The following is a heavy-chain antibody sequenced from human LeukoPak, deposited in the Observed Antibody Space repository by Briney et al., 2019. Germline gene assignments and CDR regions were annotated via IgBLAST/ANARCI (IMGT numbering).Heavy chain of an antibody. Sequence: GSLRLSCXAXGFTFSDYGMSWVRQAPGKGLEWLSYISRGSNTIYYADSVKGRFTVSRDNAKNSLYLQMNSLRAEDTAVYYCARARYSSSSGDYWGQGTLVAVSS. J-gene: IGHJ4*02. CDR2: ISRGSNTI. D-gene: IGHD6-6*01. CDR3: ARARYSSSSGDY. V-gene: IGHV3-11*01. CDR1: GFTFSDYG.